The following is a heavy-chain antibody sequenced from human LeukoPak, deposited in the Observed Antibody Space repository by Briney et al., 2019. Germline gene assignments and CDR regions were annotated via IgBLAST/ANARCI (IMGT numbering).Heavy chain of an antibody. Sequence: GESLKISCQGSGYSFTYYWIGWVRQMPGEGLEWMGIIYPADSDTRYSPSFQGQVTSSADKSTSTAYLQWSSLKASDTAMYYCARQDGRALYYFEYWGQGTMVTVSS. CDR2: IYPADSDT. CDR3: ARQDGRALYYFEY. CDR1: GYSFTYYW. V-gene: IGHV5-51*01. J-gene: IGHJ4*02. D-gene: IGHD5-24*01.